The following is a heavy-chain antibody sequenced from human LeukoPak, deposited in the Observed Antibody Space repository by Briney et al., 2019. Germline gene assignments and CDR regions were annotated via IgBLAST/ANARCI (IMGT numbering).Heavy chain of an antibody. CDR1: DDSISDYY. D-gene: IGHD3-16*01. Sequence: SETLSLTCTVSDDSISDYYRGWIRQPPGKGLERIGYFHNSRTSTYNPSLKSRVTISADTSKNQFSLKLNSLTTADTAVYYCTRGAGWLIDYWGQGILVTVS. CDR2: FHNSRTS. CDR3: TRGAGWLIDY. V-gene: IGHV4-59*01. J-gene: IGHJ4*02.